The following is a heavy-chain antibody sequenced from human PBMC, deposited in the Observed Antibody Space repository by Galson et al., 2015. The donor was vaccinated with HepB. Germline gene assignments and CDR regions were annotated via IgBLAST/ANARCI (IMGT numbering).Heavy chain of an antibody. CDR3: ARGPHYDFWSGYWTYYYYYMDV. CDR1: GYTFTSYG. D-gene: IGHD3-3*01. V-gene: IGHV1-18*01. CDR2: ISAYNGNT. J-gene: IGHJ6*03. Sequence: SVKVSCKASGYTFTSYGISWVRQAPGQGLEWMGWISAYNGNTNYAQKLQGRVTMTTDTSTSTAYMELRSLRSDDTAVYYCARGPHYDFWSGYWTYYYYYMDVWGKGTTVTVSS.